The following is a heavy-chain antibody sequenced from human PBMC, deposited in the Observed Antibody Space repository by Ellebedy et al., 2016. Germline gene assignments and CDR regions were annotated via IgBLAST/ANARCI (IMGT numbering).Heavy chain of an antibody. CDR2: IYDSGST. J-gene: IGHJ6*02. V-gene: IGHV4-59*01. D-gene: IGHD2-8*01. CDR1: GGSLSSYY. CDR3: SGVSGMDV. Sequence: SETLSLXXSVSGGSLSSYYWSWIRQPPGKGLEWIGYIYDSGSTIYDPSLKSRVTISIDTSKNQLSLKLSSVTAADTAVYARSGVSGMDVWGLGAPVTVSS.